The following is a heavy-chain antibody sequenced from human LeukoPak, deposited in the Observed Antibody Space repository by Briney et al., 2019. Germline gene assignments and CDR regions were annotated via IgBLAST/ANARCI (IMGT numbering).Heavy chain of an antibody. CDR1: GGSISSYY. CDR2: IYYSGST. Sequence: SETLSLTCTVSGGSISSYYWSWIRQPPGKGLEWIGYIYYSGSTNYNPSPKSRVTISVDTSKNQFSLKLSSVTAADTAVYYCARALYGDYVENFDYWGQGTLVTVSS. D-gene: IGHD4-17*01. V-gene: IGHV4-59*01. CDR3: ARALYGDYVENFDY. J-gene: IGHJ4*02.